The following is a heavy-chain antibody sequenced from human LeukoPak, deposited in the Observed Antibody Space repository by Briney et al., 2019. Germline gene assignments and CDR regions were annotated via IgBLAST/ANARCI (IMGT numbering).Heavy chain of an antibody. CDR2: ISYDGSNK. Sequence: PGGSLRLSCAASGFTFSSYAMHWVRQAPGKGLEWVAVISYDGSNKYYADSVKGRFTISRDNSKNTLYLQMNSLRAEDTAVYYCARVGGGDSSGYRGSSDYWGQGTLVTVSS. V-gene: IGHV3-30-3*01. CDR3: ARVGGGDSSGYRGSSDY. CDR1: GFTFSSYA. J-gene: IGHJ4*02. D-gene: IGHD3-22*01.